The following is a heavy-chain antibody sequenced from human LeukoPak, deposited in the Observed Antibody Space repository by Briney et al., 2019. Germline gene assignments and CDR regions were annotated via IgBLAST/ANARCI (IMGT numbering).Heavy chain of an antibody. Sequence: PGGSLRLSCAASGLTFSSYAMSWVRQAPGKGLEWVSAISGSGGSTYYADSVKGRFTISRDNSKNTLYLQMNSLRAEDTAVYYCAKDRKMMGSSWYYFDYWGQGTPVTVSS. CDR3: AKDRKMMGSSWYYFDY. V-gene: IGHV3-23*01. CDR1: GLTFSSYA. J-gene: IGHJ4*02. CDR2: ISGSGGST. D-gene: IGHD6-13*01.